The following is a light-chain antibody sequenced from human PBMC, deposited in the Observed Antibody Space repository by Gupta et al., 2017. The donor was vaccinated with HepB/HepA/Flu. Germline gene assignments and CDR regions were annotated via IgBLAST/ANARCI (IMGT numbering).Light chain of an antibody. J-gene: IGLJ2*01. Sequence: HSALTQPASVSRFLGPSIIISCPGTSSDVTKYNYFSWYQQHPGKTPKLIIYDVSDWPSGFSNRFSGSKSGNTASLTISGLQADDEALYHCSSYTSSSAHVVFGGGTKLTVL. V-gene: IGLV2-14*03. CDR2: DVS. CDR3: SSYTSSSAHVV. CDR1: SSDVTKYNY.